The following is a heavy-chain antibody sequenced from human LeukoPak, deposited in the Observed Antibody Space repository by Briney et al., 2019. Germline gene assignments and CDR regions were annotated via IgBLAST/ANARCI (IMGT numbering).Heavy chain of an antibody. Sequence: SETLSLTCTVSGGSISSYYWSWIRQPPGKGLEWIGYIYCSGSTNYNPSLKSRVTISVDTSKNQFSLKLSSVTAADTAVYYCASGRLEAAAAWFDPWGQGTLVTVSS. CDR1: GGSISSYY. CDR2: IYCSGST. CDR3: ASGRLEAAAAWFDP. V-gene: IGHV4-59*08. J-gene: IGHJ5*02. D-gene: IGHD6-13*01.